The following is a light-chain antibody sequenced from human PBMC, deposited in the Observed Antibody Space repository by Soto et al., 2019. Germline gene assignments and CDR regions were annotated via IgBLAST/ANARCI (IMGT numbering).Light chain of an antibody. CDR1: SSDVGSYNR. Sequence: QSVLTQPPSVSGSPGQSVTISCTGTSSDVGSYNRVSWYQQPPGTAPKLMIYEVSNRPSGVPDRFSGYKSGNTASLTISGLQAEDEADYYCSSLTSSNTRVFGGGTKLTVL. V-gene: IGLV2-18*02. CDR3: SSLTSSNTRV. J-gene: IGLJ3*02. CDR2: EVS.